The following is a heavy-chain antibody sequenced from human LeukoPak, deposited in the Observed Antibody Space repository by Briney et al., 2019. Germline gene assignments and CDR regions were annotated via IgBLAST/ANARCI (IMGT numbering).Heavy chain of an antibody. J-gene: IGHJ4*02. D-gene: IGHD1-26*01. CDR1: GFTFSDYA. V-gene: IGHV3-30*04. Sequence: GGSLRLSCVGSGFTFSDYAIHWVRQAPGKGLEWVAVLAHDEGGKQFADSVKGRFTLSRDNSRDSVHLQMNSLRDEDTAVYYCGEGCGDWEHEPFESWGQGSLVNVS. CDR2: LAHDEGGK. CDR3: GEGCGDWEHEPFES.